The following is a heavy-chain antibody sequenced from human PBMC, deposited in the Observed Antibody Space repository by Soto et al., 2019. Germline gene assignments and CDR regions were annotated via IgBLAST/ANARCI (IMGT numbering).Heavy chain of an antibody. CDR1: GGSISSSTW. V-gene: IGHV4-4*02. D-gene: IGHD6-13*01. CDR3: ARDSPASDSRIRAAAFPRYFDL. Sequence: QVQLQESGPGLVKPSGTLSLTCVVSGGSISSSTWWCGVRQPPGEGLDWIGEIYHSGSSNYNPSLKSRVTISVAKSKNQFSLKLTSVTAADTAVYYCARDSPASDSRIRAAAFPRYFDLWGRGTLVTVSS. J-gene: IGHJ2*01. CDR2: IYHSGSS.